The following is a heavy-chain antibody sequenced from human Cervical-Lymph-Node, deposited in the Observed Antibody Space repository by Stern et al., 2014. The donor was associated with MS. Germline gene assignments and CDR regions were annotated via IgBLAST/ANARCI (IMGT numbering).Heavy chain of an antibody. Sequence: VQLEESGAEVKKPGSSVKVSCKASGGTFTSLSINWVRQAPGQSLEWMGGIIPIFDTPNFAQKFQGRVTITADSSTSTVYMALNSLRSDDTAVYYCVLPSTVTTAAFDVWGRGTMVTVSS. CDR1: GGTFTSLS. CDR2: IIPIFDTP. V-gene: IGHV1-69*06. J-gene: IGHJ3*01. D-gene: IGHD4-17*01. CDR3: VLPSTVTTAAFDV.